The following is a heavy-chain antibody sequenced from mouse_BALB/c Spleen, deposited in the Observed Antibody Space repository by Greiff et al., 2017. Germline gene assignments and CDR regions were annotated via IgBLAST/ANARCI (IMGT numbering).Heavy chain of an antibody. V-gene: IGHV5-6-5*01. Sequence: DVTLEESGGGLVKPGGSLKLSSAASGFTFSSYAMSWVRQTPEKRLEWVASISSGGSTYYPDSVKGRFTISRDNARNILYLQMSSLRSEDTARYYCARGRNYDAMDYWGQGTSVTVSS. J-gene: IGHJ4*01. CDR1: GFTFSSYA. CDR2: ISSGGST. CDR3: ARGRNYDAMDY.